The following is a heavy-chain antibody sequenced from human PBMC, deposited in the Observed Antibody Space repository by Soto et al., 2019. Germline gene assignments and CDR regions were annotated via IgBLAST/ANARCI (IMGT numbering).Heavy chain of an antibody. Sequence: GGSLRLSCAASGFTFSSYWMHWVRQAPGKGLVWVSRINSDGSSTSYADSVKGRFTISRDNAKNTLYLQMNSLRAEDTAVYYCARENMVRGVIIDYYYGMDVWGQGPTVTVSS. V-gene: IGHV3-74*01. CDR2: INSDGSST. CDR1: GFTFSSYW. D-gene: IGHD3-10*01. J-gene: IGHJ6*02. CDR3: ARENMVRGVIIDYYYGMDV.